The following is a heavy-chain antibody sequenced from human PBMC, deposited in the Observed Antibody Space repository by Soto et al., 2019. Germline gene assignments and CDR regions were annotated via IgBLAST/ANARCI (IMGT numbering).Heavy chain of an antibody. CDR3: AGSMATVTTSGYYYGMDV. CDR1: GGTFSSYA. J-gene: IGHJ6*02. V-gene: IGHV1-69*06. CDR2: IIPIFGTA. Sequence: AAVKVSCKAAGGTFSSYAISWVRQAPGQGLEWMGGIIPIFGTANYAQKFQGRVTITADKSTSTAYMELSSLRSEDTAVYYCAGSMATVTTSGYYYGMDVWGQGTTVTVPS. D-gene: IGHD4-4*01.